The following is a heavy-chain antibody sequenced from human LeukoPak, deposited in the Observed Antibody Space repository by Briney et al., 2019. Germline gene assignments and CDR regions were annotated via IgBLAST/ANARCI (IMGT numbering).Heavy chain of an antibody. V-gene: IGHV3-21*01. D-gene: IGHD2-15*01. CDR2: ISSSSNYI. CDR3: ARDCSGGSCSFDY. J-gene: IGHJ4*02. CDR1: GFTFSSYS. Sequence: PGGSLRLSCAASGFTFSSYSMNWVRQAPGKGLEWVSSISSSSNYIYYADSVKGRFTISRDNAKNSLYLQMNSLRVEDTAVYYCARDCSGGSCSFDYWGQGTLVTVSS.